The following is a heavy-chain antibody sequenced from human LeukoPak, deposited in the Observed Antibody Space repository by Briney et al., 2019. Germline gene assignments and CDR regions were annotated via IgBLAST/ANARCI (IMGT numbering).Heavy chain of an antibody. Sequence: GGSLRLSCAASGFTVSDNYMSWVRQPPGKGLEWVSVMYSGGSKYYGDSVKGRFTISRDNSKSTVYLQMNSLRAEDTAVYYCAITNLVLRYFDWFDDYWGQGTLVTVSS. CDR1: GFTVSDNY. D-gene: IGHD3-9*01. V-gene: IGHV3-66*01. CDR2: MYSGGSK. CDR3: AITNLVLRYFDWFDDY. J-gene: IGHJ4*02.